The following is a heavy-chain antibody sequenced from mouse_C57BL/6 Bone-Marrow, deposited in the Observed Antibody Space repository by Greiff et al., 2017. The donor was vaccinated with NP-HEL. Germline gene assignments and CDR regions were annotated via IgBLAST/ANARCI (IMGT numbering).Heavy chain of an antibody. D-gene: IGHD2-3*01. CDR2: LNPGSGGT. Sequence: QVQLQQSGAELVRPGTSVKVSCKASGYAFTNYLIEWVKQRPGQGLEWIGVLNPGSGGTNYNEKFKGKATLTADKSSSTAYMQLSSLTSEDSAVYFCARGGLYDGYYLYYFDYWGQGTTLTVSS. CDR3: ARGGLYDGYYLYYFDY. V-gene: IGHV1-54*01. J-gene: IGHJ2*01. CDR1: GYAFTNYL.